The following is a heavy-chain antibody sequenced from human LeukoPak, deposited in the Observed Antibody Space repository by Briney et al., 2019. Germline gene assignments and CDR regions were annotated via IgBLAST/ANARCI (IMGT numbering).Heavy chain of an antibody. D-gene: IGHD3-3*01. J-gene: IGHJ5*02. CDR3: AREYRYDFWSGYPGRFDP. V-gene: IGHV4-30-4*08. CDR2: IYYRGTT. Sequence: PSQTLSLTCTVSGGSISSGDYYWSWIRQPPGKGLEWIGYIYYRGTTYYNPSLKSRVTISVDTSKNQFPLKLSSVTAADTAVYYCAREYRYDFWSGYPGRFDPWGQGTLVTVSS. CDR1: GGSISSGDYY.